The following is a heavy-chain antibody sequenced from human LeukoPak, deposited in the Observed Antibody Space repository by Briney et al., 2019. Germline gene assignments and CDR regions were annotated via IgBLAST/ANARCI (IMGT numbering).Heavy chain of an antibody. CDR3: ARSRDGYNLDY. Sequence: PSGTLSPTCAVSGGSISSSNWWSWVRQPPGKGLEWIGRIFHTGTTDYKTSLKGRVTISVDKSKNQFSLKLTSVTAADTAVYYCARSRDGYNLDYWGQGTLVTVSS. CDR2: IFHTGTT. V-gene: IGHV4-4*02. D-gene: IGHD5-24*01. J-gene: IGHJ4*02. CDR1: GGSISSSNW.